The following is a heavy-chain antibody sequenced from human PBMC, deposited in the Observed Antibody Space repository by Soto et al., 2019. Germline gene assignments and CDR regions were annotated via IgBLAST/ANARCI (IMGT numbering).Heavy chain of an antibody. J-gene: IGHJ4*02. CDR3: ARVRPGGY. V-gene: IGHV3-23*01. CDR1: GFTFSSYD. CDR2: ISGSGGNT. Sequence: EVQMLESGGGLVQPGGSLRLSCAASGFTFSSYDMSWVRQAPGKGLEWVSAISGSGGNTFYADSVKGRFTISRDNAKNTLYLQVNSLRVEDTAVYYCARVRPGGYWGQGTLVTVSS. D-gene: IGHD3-10*01.